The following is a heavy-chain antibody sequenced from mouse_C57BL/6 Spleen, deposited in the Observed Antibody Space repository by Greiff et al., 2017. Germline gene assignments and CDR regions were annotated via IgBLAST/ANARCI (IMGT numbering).Heavy chain of an antibody. CDR3: TREASYYSKRGYFDV. CDR1: GFTFSSYA. V-gene: IGHV5-9-1*02. J-gene: IGHJ1*03. Sequence: DVMLVESGEGLVKPGGSLKLSCAASGFTFSSYAMSWVRQTPEKRLAWVAYISSGGDYIYYADTVKGRFTISRDNARNTLYLQMSSLKSEDTAMYYCTREASYYSKRGYFDVWGTGTTVTVSS. CDR2: ISSGGDYI. D-gene: IGHD2-5*01.